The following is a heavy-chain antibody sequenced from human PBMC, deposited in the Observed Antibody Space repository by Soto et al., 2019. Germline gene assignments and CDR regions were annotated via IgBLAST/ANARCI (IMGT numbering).Heavy chain of an antibody. CDR3: ARQIGYSSTNYYYYGMDV. CDR2: IDPSDSYT. J-gene: IGHJ6*04. Sequence: ESLKISCKGSGYSFTSYWISWVRQMTVKGLEWMGRIDPSDSYTNYSPSFQGHVTISADKSISTAYLQWSSLKASDTAMYYCARQIGYSSTNYYYYGMDVWGERTTVTGSS. D-gene: IGHD6-13*01. CDR1: GYSFTSYW. V-gene: IGHV5-10-1*01.